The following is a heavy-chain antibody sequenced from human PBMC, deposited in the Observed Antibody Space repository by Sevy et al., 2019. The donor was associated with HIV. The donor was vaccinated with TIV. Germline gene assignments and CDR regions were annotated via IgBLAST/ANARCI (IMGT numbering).Heavy chain of an antibody. V-gene: IGHV3-74*01. CDR2: INSDGSRT. D-gene: IGHD1-26*01. Sequence: GGSLRLSCEVSGFTFSSDWMHWVRQAPGKGLVWVSRINSDGSRTNYADSVKGQFTISRDSAKNTLFLQMDSLRAEDTAMYYCIRGTSGTFGHWGQGTLVTVSS. CDR3: IRGTSGTFGH. CDR1: GFTFSSDW. J-gene: IGHJ4*02.